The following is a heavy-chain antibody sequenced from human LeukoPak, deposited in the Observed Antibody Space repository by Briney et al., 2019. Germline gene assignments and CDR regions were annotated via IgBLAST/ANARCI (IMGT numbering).Heavy chain of an antibody. D-gene: IGHD1-1*01. CDR1: GFSLTGRGVG. J-gene: IGHJ3*02. CDR3: AHRVSAHTTDLNDVFDI. V-gene: IGHV2-5*01. CDR2: IYWNDDK. Sequence: SGPTLVKPTQTLTLTCTFSGFSLTGRGVGVGWIRQPPGKTLEWLTLIYWNDDKRYSPSLRRRLTIAKDTSKNQVVLTMTNMSPVDTGTYFCAHRVSAHTTDLNDVFDIWGQGTMVTVSS.